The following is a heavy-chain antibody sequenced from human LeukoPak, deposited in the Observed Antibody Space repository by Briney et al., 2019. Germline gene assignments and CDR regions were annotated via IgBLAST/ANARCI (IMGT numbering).Heavy chain of an antibody. CDR3: ARDQSRVVATNIDY. J-gene: IGHJ4*02. Sequence: PGGSLRLSCAASGFPFSSYGMHWVRQAPGKGLEWVAVISYDGSNKYYADSVKGRFTISRDNSKNTLYLQMNSLRAEDTAVYYCARDQSRVVATNIDYWGQGTLVTVSS. CDR1: GFPFSSYG. CDR2: ISYDGSNK. V-gene: IGHV3-30*19. D-gene: IGHD5-12*01.